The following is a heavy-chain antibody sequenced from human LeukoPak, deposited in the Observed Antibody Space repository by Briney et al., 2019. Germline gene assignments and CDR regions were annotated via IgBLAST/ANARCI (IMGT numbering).Heavy chain of an antibody. CDR2: ISYDGSNK. J-gene: IGHJ6*02. Sequence: GGSLRLSCAASGFTFNSYAMHWVRQAPGKGLEWVAVISYDGSNKYYADSVKGRFTISRDNSKNTLYLQMNSLRAEDTAVYYCARGVCSSTSCYTYYYYGMDVWGQGTTVTVSS. CDR3: ARGVCSSTSCYTYYYYGMDV. D-gene: IGHD2-2*02. V-gene: IGHV3-30-3*01. CDR1: GFTFNSYA.